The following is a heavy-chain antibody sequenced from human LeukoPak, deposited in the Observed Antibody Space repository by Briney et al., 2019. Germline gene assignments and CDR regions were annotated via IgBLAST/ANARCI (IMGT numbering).Heavy chain of an antibody. J-gene: IGHJ6*03. CDR1: GYTFTSYD. D-gene: IGHD6-19*01. CDR3: ARQGAPGYSSGWFLRSYYYYYHYMDV. CDR2: MNPNSGNT. V-gene: IGHV1-8*01. Sequence: ASVKVSCKASGYTFTSYDINWVRQATGQGLEWMGWMNPNSGNTGYAQKFQGRVTMTRNTSISTAYMELSSLRSEDTAVYYCARQGAPGYSSGWFLRSYYYYYHYMDVWGKGTTVTVSS.